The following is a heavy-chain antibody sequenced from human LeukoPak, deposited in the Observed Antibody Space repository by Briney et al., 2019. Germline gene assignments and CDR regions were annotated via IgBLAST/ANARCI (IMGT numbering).Heavy chain of an antibody. J-gene: IGHJ2*01. CDR2: MNGDGRAI. D-gene: IGHD1-7*01. V-gene: IGHV3-74*01. Sequence: GGSLRLSCAASGFTFSSSWMHWVRHGPGEGLLWGARMNGDGRAINYADSVKGRFTISRDNAKNTLYLQMNSLRAEDAAVYYCARAGNYYFDLWGRGTLVTVSS. CDR3: ARAGNYYFDL. CDR1: GFTFSSSW.